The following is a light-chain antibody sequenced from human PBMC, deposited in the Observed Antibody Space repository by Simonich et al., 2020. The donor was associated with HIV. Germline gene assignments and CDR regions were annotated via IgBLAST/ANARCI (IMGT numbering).Light chain of an antibody. Sequence: EIVMTQSPATLSVSPGERANLSCRASQSVSSNLAWYQQKPGQAPRLLIYGASTRATGIPARFSGSGSGTEFTLTINSMQSEDIAIFHCQQYDSWPYTFGQGTKLEIK. CDR1: QSVSSN. V-gene: IGKV3-15*01. J-gene: IGKJ2*01. CDR3: QQYDSWPYT. CDR2: GAS.